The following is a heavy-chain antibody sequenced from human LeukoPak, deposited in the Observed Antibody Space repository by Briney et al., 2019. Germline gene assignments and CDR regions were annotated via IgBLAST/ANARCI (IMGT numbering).Heavy chain of an antibody. V-gene: IGHV3-74*01. CDR1: GFTFRSYW. Sequence: GGSLRLSFAASGFTFRSYWMHWVRQAPGKGLEWVSRVIRDGSFTNYADSVKGRFTISRDNAKNTLYLQMSSLRAEDTAVYFCVRDGDDFNFDYWGQGSLVTVSS. J-gene: IGHJ4*02. CDR3: VRDGDDFNFDY. D-gene: IGHD5-24*01. CDR2: VIRDGSFT.